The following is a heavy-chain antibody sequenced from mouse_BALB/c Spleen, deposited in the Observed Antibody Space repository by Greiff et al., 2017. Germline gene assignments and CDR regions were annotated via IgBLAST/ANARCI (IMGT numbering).Heavy chain of an antibody. CDR1: GFNIKDTY. CDR3: ARGGYGNYGAY. Sequence: EVQLQESGAELVKPGASVKLSCTASGFNIKDTYMHWVKQRPEQGLEWIGRIDPANGNTKYDPKFQGKATITADTSSNTAYLQLSSLTSEDTAVYYCARGGYGNYGAYWGQGTLVTVSA. D-gene: IGHD2-1*01. CDR2: IDPANGNT. J-gene: IGHJ3*01. V-gene: IGHV14-3*02.